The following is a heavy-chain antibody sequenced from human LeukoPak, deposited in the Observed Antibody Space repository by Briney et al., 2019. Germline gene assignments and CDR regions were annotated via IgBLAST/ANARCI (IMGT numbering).Heavy chain of an antibody. Sequence: GGSLRLSCAASGFKFDDYGMSWVRQVPGKGLEWVANIKQDGSERYYVDSVKGRFTISRDNAKNSLYLQMNSLRAEDTAVYYCARVTLHDYSNDYWGQGTLVTVSS. J-gene: IGHJ4*02. CDR2: IKQDGSER. CDR3: ARVTLHDYSNDY. CDR1: GFKFDDYG. V-gene: IGHV3-7*01. D-gene: IGHD4-11*01.